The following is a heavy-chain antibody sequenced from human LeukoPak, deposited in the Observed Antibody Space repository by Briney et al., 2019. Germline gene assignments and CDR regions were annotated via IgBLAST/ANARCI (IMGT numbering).Heavy chain of an antibody. CDR3: ASANSSWPPPDY. D-gene: IGHD6-13*01. J-gene: IGHJ4*02. Sequence: ASVKVSCKASGGTFSSYAISWVRQAPGQGLEWMGGIIPIFGTANYAQKFQGRVTITADESTSTAYMELSSLRSEDTAVYYCASANSSWPPPDYWGQGTLATVSS. CDR2: IIPIFGTA. V-gene: IGHV1-69*13. CDR1: GGTFSSYA.